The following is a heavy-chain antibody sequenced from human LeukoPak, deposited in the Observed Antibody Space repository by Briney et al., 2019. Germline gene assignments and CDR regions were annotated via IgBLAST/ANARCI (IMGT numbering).Heavy chain of an antibody. CDR3: ARGPLVYYDSSGYYWYY. J-gene: IGHJ4*02. CDR2: ISAYNGNT. V-gene: IGHV1-18*01. CDR1: GYTFTSYG. D-gene: IGHD3-22*01. Sequence: GASVKVSCKASGYTFTSYGISWVRQAPGQGLEWMGWISAYNGNTNYAQKLQGRVTMTTDTSTSTAYMELRSLRSDDTAVYYCARGPLVYYDSSGYYWYYWGQGTLVTVSS.